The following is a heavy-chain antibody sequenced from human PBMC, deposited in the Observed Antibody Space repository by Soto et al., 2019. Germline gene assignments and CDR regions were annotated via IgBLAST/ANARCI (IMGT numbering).Heavy chain of an antibody. CDR2: ISYDGINT. Sequence: QVQLVESGGDVVQPGRSLGLSCAASGFTFNIYGMHWVRQAPGQGLEWVAAISYDGINTYYADSVKGRFTISRDNSKNPLYVQMNSLRAEDTAVYYCARSPQPTRGIHWYFDLWGRGILVSVSS. D-gene: IGHD2-2*01. CDR1: GFTFNIYG. V-gene: IGHV3-30*03. J-gene: IGHJ2*01. CDR3: ARSPQPTRGIHWYFDL.